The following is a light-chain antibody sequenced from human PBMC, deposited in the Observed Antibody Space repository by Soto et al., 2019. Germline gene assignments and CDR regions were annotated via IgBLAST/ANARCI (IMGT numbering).Light chain of an antibody. CDR1: NSNIASNT. J-gene: IGLJ1*01. CDR3: AAWDDTLNRYV. Sequence: QSVLTQPPSASETPGQTVSISCSGSNSNIASNTVNWYQHLPGTAPKLLIYYNNQRPSGVPDRFSGSKSGTSASLAISGLQSEDESDYYCAAWDDTLNRYVFGTGTKVTVL. V-gene: IGLV1-44*01. CDR2: YNN.